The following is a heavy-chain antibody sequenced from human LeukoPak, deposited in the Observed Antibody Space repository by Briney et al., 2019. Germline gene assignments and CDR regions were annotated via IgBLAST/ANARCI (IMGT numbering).Heavy chain of an antibody. CDR3: ARDPVIYQLLYRYYYGMDV. Sequence: PSETLSLTCAVYGGSFSEYYWSWIRQSPGKGLEWIAEISQSGSINYNPSLKSRVTISVDASKKQFSLKMSSVTAADTAMYYCARDPVIYQLLYRYYYGMDVWGQGTTVTVSS. D-gene: IGHD2-2*02. CDR2: ISQSGSI. CDR1: GGSFSEYY. J-gene: IGHJ6*02. V-gene: IGHV4-34*01.